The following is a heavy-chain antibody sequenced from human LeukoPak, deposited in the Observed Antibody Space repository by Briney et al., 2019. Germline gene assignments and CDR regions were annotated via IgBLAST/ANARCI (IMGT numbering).Heavy chain of an antibody. J-gene: IGHJ6*02. V-gene: IGHV3-21*01. D-gene: IGHD4-23*01. CDR3: ARDGGFYGGNSARPYYGMDV. CDR2: IXSXXSYI. Sequence: SIXSXXSYIYYSASVQRRFTISSDHPNNSLYLQMNSLRAEDTAVYYCARDGGFYGGNSARPYYGMDVWGQGTTVTVSS.